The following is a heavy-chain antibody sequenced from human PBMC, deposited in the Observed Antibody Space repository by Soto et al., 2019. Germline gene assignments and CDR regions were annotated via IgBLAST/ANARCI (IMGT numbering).Heavy chain of an antibody. CDR1: GSTFTIYR. D-gene: IGHD6-6*01. CDR3: ARDFSSRSLFAY. Sequence: SVKLSCKASGSTFTIYRIGLVRQTPGQGLEWRGWISDYNGNTNYAQKLQGRVTMTTDTSTSTAYMELRSLRSDDTAVYYCARDFSSRSLFAYWGQGTLVTVSS. CDR2: ISDYNGNT. J-gene: IGHJ4*02. V-gene: IGHV1-18*04.